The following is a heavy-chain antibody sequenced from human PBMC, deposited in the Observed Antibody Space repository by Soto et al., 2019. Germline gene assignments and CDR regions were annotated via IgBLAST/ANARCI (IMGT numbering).Heavy chain of an antibody. V-gene: IGHV1-2*04. CDR3: ARGITMVRGVSNWFDP. CDR1: GYTFTGYY. D-gene: IGHD3-10*01. J-gene: IGHJ5*02. Sequence: GASVKVSCKASGYTFTGYYMHWVRQAPGQGLEWMGWINPNSGGTNYAQKFQGWVTMTRDTSISTAYMELSRLRSDDTVVYYCARGITMVRGVSNWFDPWGQGTLVTVS. CDR2: INPNSGGT.